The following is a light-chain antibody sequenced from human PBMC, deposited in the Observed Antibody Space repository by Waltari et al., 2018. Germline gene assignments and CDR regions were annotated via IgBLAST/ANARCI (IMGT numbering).Light chain of an antibody. CDR3: GSYSTITHYV. CDR2: EVS. J-gene: IGLJ1*01. CDR1: SSDVGGYNY. V-gene: IGLV2-14*01. Sequence: QSALTQAASVSGSPGQSITISCTGSSSDVGGYNYVSWYQQHPGKAPKLVIYEVSNRPSGVSNRFSGSKSGNTASLTISGLQAEDEGDYYCGSYSTITHYVFGTGTRVTVL.